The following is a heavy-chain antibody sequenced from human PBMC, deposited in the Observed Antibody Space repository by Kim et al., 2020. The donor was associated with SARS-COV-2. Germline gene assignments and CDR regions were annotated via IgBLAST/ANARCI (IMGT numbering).Heavy chain of an antibody. Sequence: ASVKVSCKASEYTFSKYTLHWVRQAPGQRLEWMGWIHAGNGNTKFSQKFQGRVTITRDTSANTAYMEVSSLRSEDTAVYFCARQGGPGPVFDYWGQGTLVTVSS. CDR1: EYTFSKYT. CDR3: ARQGGPGPVFDY. V-gene: IGHV1-3*01. J-gene: IGHJ4*02. D-gene: IGHD1-1*01. CDR2: IHAGNGNT.